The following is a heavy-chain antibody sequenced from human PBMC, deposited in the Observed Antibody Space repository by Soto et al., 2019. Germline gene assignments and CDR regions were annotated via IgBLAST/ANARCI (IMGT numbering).Heavy chain of an antibody. D-gene: IGHD1-1*01. CDR2: IYYTGST. J-gene: IGHJ4*02. CDR3: ASVRRNSPDFFDF. V-gene: IGHV4-30-4*01. CDR1: GGSISSDDHY. Sequence: QVQLQESGPGLVKPSQTLSLTCTVSGGSISSDDHYWTWIRQPPGKGLEWIGYIYYTGSTNYNPSLKSRVTISMDTSKNQFSLKMNSVTAADTAVYYWASVRRNSPDFFDFWGQGTLVTVSS.